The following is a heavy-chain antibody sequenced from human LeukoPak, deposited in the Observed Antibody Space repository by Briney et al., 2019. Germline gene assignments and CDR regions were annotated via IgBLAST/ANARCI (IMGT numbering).Heavy chain of an antibody. J-gene: IGHJ6*03. CDR1: GFTFSSYS. CDR3: ARDPRHYCSGGSCYSWYMDV. CDR2: ISSSSSYI. Sequence: PGGSLRLSCAASGFTFSSYSMNWVRQAPGKGLEWVSSISSSSSYIFYADSVKGRFTISRDNAKNSLYLQMNSLRAEDTAVFYCARDPRHYCSGGSCYSWYMDVWGKGTTVTVSS. V-gene: IGHV3-21*01. D-gene: IGHD2-15*01.